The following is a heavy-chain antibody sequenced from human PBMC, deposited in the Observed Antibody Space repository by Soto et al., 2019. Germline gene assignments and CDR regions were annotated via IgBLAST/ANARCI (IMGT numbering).Heavy chain of an antibody. Sequence: KESGPTRVKPTQTLTLTCTFSGFSLSARPVAVGWIRQPPGKALERLALIYWDDDKRYSPSLMSRLTITKDTSKNQVVLTMTNMDPLDTAIYYCVHRAGIDGNWNGGYFDYWGQGALVTVSS. D-gene: IGHD1-1*01. J-gene: IGHJ4*02. CDR2: IYWDDDK. CDR3: VHRAGIDGNWNGGYFDY. V-gene: IGHV2-5*02. CDR1: GFSLSARPVA.